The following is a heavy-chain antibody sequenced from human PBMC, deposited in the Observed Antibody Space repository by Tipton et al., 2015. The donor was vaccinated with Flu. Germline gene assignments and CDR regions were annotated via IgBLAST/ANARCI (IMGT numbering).Heavy chain of an antibody. Sequence: TLSLTCSVSGDSLGSSYYWARPRPPPGRGLEWIGKIHTSAGTYSNLSLKSRVTISVDRSKNQFSLRLASVTAADTAVYFCARRDFSNYVSEPKNWFDSWGQGTLVTVSS. D-gene: IGHD4-11*01. J-gene: IGHJ5*01. V-gene: IGHV4-38-2*01. CDR2: IHTSAGT. CDR3: ARRDFSNYVSEPKNWFDS. CDR1: GDSLGSSYY.